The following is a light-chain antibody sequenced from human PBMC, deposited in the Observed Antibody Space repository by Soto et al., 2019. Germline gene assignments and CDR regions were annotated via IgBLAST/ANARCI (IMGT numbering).Light chain of an antibody. CDR1: ESIFTY. CDR3: QQSYSTPPYT. CDR2: AAS. Sequence: DIQMTQSPSSLSASVGDRVTITCRASESIFTYLSWYQQKPGKAPNLLIYAASTLQSGVPSRFSGSGSGTEFTLTISSLQPEDFSIYYCQQSYSTPPYTFGQGTKLEIK. V-gene: IGKV1-39*01. J-gene: IGKJ2*01.